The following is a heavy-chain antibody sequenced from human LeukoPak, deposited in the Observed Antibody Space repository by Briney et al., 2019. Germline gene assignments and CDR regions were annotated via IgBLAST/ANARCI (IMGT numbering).Heavy chain of an antibody. CDR3: ARDRDSYGYGLYYFDY. CDR1: GFTFSSYG. CDR2: IWYDGSNK. J-gene: IGHJ4*02. D-gene: IGHD5-18*01. Sequence: GSLRLSCAASGFTFSSYGMHWVRQAPGKGLEWVAVIWYDGSNKYYADSVKGRFTISRGNSKNTLYLQMNSLRAEDTAVYYCARDRDSYGYGLYYFDYWGQGTLVTVSS. V-gene: IGHV3-33*01.